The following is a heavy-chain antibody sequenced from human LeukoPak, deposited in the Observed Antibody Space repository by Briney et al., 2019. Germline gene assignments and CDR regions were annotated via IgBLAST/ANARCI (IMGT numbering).Heavy chain of an antibody. CDR3: ARGEGATWYYYYYMDV. CDR1: GGSFSGYY. V-gene: IGHV4-34*01. Sequence: SETLSLTCAVYGGSFSGYYWSWIRQPPGKGLEWIGEINHSGSTNYNPSLKSRVTISLDTSKNQFSLKLSSVTAADTAVYYCARGEGATWYYYYYMDVWGKGTTVTVSS. J-gene: IGHJ6*03. D-gene: IGHD1-26*01. CDR2: INHSGST.